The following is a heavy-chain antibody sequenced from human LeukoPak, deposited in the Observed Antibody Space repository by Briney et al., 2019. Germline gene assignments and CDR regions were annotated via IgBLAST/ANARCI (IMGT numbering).Heavy chain of an antibody. J-gene: IGHJ4*02. D-gene: IGHD4-17*01. CDR3: AKDRHAIYGDYAPPIVFDY. V-gene: IGHV3-30*04. CDR1: GFTFSSYA. Sequence: GGSLRLSCAASGFTFSSYAMHWVRQAPGKGLEWVAVISYDGSNKYYADSVKGRFTISRDNSKNTLYLQMNSLRAEDTAVYYCAKDRHAIYGDYAPPIVFDYWGQGTLVTVSS. CDR2: ISYDGSNK.